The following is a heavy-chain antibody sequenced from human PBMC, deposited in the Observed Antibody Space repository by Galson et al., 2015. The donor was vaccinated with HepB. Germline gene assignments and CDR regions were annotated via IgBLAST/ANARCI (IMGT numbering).Heavy chain of an antibody. J-gene: IGHJ5*02. CDR2: INPSGGST. Sequence: SVKVSCKASGYTFTSYYMHWVRQAPGQGLEWMGIINPSGGSTSYAQKFQGRVTMTRDTSTSTVYMELSSLRSEDTAVYYCASFRYYDSSGWPVTPFDPWGQGTLVTVSS. CDR3: ASFRYYDSSGWPVTPFDP. CDR1: GYTFTSYY. V-gene: IGHV1-46*01. D-gene: IGHD3-22*01.